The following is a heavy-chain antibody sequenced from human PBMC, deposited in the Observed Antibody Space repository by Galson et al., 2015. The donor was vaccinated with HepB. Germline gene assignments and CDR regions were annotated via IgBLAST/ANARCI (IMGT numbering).Heavy chain of an antibody. CDR2: INPRADTT. D-gene: IGHD1-26*01. V-gene: IGHV1-46*03. CDR1: GYSFTTYY. Sequence: SVKVSCKASGYSFTTYYIHWVRQAPGQGLEWMGIINPRADTTSYAEKFQGRVSMTRDTSTTTVFMELSSLRSEDTAVYYCARDLRMNEWELPDYWGQGTLVIVSS. J-gene: IGHJ4*02. CDR3: ARDLRMNEWELPDY.